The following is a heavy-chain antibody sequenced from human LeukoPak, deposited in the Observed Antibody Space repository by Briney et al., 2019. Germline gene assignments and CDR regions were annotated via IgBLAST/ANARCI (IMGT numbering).Heavy chain of an antibody. CDR2: INPNSGGT. CDR3: ARGIVVVPAAIDY. CDR1: GYAFTGYY. Sequence: ASVTVSCAASGYAFTGYYMHWVRQAPGQGLEWMGWINPNSGGTNYAQKFQGRVTMTRDTSISTAYMELSRLRSDDTAVYYCARGIVVVPAAIDYWGQGTLVTVSS. J-gene: IGHJ4*02. V-gene: IGHV1-2*02. D-gene: IGHD2-2*02.